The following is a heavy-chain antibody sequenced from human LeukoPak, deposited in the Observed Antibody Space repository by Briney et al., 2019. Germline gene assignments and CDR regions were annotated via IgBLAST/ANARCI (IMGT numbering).Heavy chain of an antibody. CDR2: IYYRGST. CDR1: GGSISSYY. J-gene: IGHJ4*02. CDR3: ARRNYYDSSGYVSVE. Sequence: SETLSLTCTVSGGSISSYYWSWIRQPPGKGLEWIGYIYYRGSTNYNPSLKSRVTISVDTSKNQFSLKLSSVTAADTAVYYCARRNYYDSSGYVSVEWSQGTLVTVSS. V-gene: IGHV4-59*01. D-gene: IGHD3-22*01.